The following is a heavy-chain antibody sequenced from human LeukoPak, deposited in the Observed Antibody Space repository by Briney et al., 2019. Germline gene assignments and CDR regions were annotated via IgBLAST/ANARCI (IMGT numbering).Heavy chain of an antibody. Sequence: GSLRLSCAGSGFTFSTNSMDWVRQAPGKGLEWVSSISSSSSHIYYADSVKGRFIISRDNAKNSLYLQMNSLGVEDTAVYYCARDPGGGDFPFEYWGQGTLVAVSS. CDR1: GFTFSTNS. CDR2: ISSSSSHI. CDR3: ARDPGGGDFPFEY. D-gene: IGHD2-21*02. J-gene: IGHJ4*02. V-gene: IGHV3-21*01.